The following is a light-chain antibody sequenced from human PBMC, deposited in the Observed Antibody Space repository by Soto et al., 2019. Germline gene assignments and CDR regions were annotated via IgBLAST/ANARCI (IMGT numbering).Light chain of an antibody. CDR3: ISYTSDDVRYV. V-gene: IGLV2-14*01. CDR2: EVS. CDR1: NSDVGLYDF. Sequence: SALTQPASVSGTPGQSITISCTGSNSDVGLYDFVSWYQHHPGRAPKLIVSEVSHRPSGISTRFSGSRSGNTASLTISGLQSDDEADYYCISYTSDDVRYVFGTGTKVTVL. J-gene: IGLJ1*01.